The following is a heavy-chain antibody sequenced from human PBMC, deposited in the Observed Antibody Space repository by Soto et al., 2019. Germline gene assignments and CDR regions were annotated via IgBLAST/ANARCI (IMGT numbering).Heavy chain of an antibody. CDR3: ARHPDNWFDP. J-gene: IGHJ5*02. Sequence: PSETLSLTCAVSGGSISSSNWWSWVRQPPGKGLEWIGDIYHSGSTNYNPSLKSRVTISVDTSKNQFSLKLSSVTAADTAVYYCARHPDNWFDPWGQGTLVTVSS. CDR1: GGSISSSNW. CDR2: IYHSGST. V-gene: IGHV4-4*02.